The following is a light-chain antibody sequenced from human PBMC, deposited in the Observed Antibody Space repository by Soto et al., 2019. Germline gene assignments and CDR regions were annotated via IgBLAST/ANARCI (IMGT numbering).Light chain of an antibody. J-gene: IGKJ1*01. Sequence: EIVLMQSPDTLSLSPGERATLSCRASQSVSSRYLAWYQQKPGQAPRLLIYGASSRATGIPDRFSGSGSGTDFTLTISRLEPEDFAVYYCQQRSNWPPWTFGQGTKVEIK. V-gene: IGKV3D-20*02. CDR3: QQRSNWPPWT. CDR2: GAS. CDR1: QSVSSRY.